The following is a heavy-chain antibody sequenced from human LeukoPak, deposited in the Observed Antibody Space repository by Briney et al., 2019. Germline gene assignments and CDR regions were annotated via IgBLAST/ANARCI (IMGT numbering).Heavy chain of an antibody. CDR3: ARGELYPSY. Sequence: GGSLRLSCAASGFIFTSHEMNWVRQAPGKGLEWVANINQDGSEKYYVDSVKGRFTTSRDNAKNSLYLQMNSLRAEDTAVYYCARGELYPSYWGQGTLVTVSS. V-gene: IGHV3-7*04. CDR2: INQDGSEK. D-gene: IGHD2-8*01. J-gene: IGHJ4*02. CDR1: GFIFTSHE.